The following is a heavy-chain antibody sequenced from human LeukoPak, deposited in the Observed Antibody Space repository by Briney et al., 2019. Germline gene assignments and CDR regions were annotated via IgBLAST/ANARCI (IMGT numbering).Heavy chain of an antibody. J-gene: IGHJ4*02. CDR3: AKDATASPYFHWFDN. CDR1: GFTFSIYA. D-gene: IGHD3-9*01. CDR2: ISSGDRT. V-gene: IGHV3-23*01. Sequence: GGSLRLSCAASGFTFSIYAMNWVRQAPGKGLEWGAGISSGDRTFHAESVQGRFTISRDKSKDTLYLQMNSLRAEDTAVYYCAKDATASPYFHWFDNWGQGTQVIVSS.